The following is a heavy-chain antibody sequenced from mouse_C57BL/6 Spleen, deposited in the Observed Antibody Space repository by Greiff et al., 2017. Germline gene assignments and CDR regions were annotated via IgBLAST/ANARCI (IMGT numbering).Heavy chain of an antibody. D-gene: IGHD1-1*01. CDR2: ISDGGSYT. CDR1: GFTFSSYA. J-gene: IGHJ2*01. Sequence: EVMLVESGGGLVKPGGSLKLSCAASGFTFSSYALSWVRQTPEKRLEWVATISDGGSYTYYPDNVKGRFTISRDNAKNNLYLQMSHLKSEDTAMYYCARDTTVVPYYFDYWGQGTTLTVSS. CDR3: ARDTTVVPYYFDY. V-gene: IGHV5-4*01.